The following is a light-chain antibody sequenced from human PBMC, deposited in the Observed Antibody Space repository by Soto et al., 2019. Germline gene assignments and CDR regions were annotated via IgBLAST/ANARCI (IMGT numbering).Light chain of an antibody. J-gene: IGKJ1*01. CDR1: QGITND. CDR2: EAS. CDR3: LQHNSYPRT. V-gene: IGKV1-17*01. Sequence: IQLTQSPSSLSASVGDRVTITCRASQGITNDLGWYQQRPGKAPKRLIYEASSLQSGVPSRFSCSGYGTEFTLTISSLQPEDFATYYCLQHNSYPRTFGQGTNVQIK.